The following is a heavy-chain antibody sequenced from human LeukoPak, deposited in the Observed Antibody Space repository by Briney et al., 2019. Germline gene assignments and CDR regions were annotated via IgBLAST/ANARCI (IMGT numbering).Heavy chain of an antibody. CDR3: LKEVMGGGNIDH. V-gene: IGHV3-21*04. J-gene: IGHJ4*02. CDR2: ISSSSSYI. Sequence: PGGSLRLSCAASGFTFSSYSMNWVRQAPGKGLEWVSSISSSSSYIYYADSVKGRFTISRDNAKKSLYLEMNSLRAEDTAVYYCLKEVMGGGNIDHWGQGTLVTVSS. CDR1: GFTFSSYS. D-gene: IGHD3-16*01.